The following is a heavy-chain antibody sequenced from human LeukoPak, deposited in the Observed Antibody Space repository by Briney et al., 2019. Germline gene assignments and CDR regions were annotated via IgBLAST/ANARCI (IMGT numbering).Heavy chain of an antibody. CDR2: ISGHGGST. V-gene: IGHV3-23*01. CDR3: AKDMIESRWYILSHDN. CDR1: GGSISTANYY. J-gene: IGHJ4*02. D-gene: IGHD6-13*01. Sequence: ETLSLTCTVSGGSISTANYYWGWVRQAPGKGLEWVTGISGHGGSTYYADSVKGRFIITRDNSKNTVYLQMNSLRGEDTAVYYCAKDMIESRWYILSHDNWGQGTLVTVSS.